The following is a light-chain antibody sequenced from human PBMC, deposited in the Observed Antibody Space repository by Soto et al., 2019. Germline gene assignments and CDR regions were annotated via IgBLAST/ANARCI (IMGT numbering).Light chain of an antibody. CDR2: AAS. CDR1: QSISSY. Sequence: KVTQSASSVSASVGDRVTITCRASQSISSYLNWYQQKPGKAPKLLIYAASSLQSGVPSRFSGSGSGTDFTLTISSLQPEDFATYYCPQSYSTPRPFGQGTKVAIK. CDR3: PQSYSTPRP. V-gene: IGKV1-39*01. J-gene: IGKJ1*01.